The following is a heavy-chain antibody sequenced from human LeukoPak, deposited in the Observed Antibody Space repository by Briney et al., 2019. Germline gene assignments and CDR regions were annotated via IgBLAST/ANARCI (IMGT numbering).Heavy chain of an antibody. CDR2: ISSSGSTI. Sequence: GGSLRLSCAASGFTFSDYYMSWIRQAPGKGLGWVSYISSSGSTIYYADSVKGRFTISRDNAKNSLYLQMNSLRAEDTAVYYCARSDDSSGYYSEGLDYWGQGTLVTVSS. D-gene: IGHD3-22*01. J-gene: IGHJ4*02. CDR3: ARSDDSSGYYSEGLDY. V-gene: IGHV3-11*04. CDR1: GFTFSDYY.